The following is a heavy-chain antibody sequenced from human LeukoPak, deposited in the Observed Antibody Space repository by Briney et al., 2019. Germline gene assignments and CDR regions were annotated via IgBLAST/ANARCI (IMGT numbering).Heavy chain of an antibody. CDR3: ARGPVLRYFDWLSLSPANWFDP. CDR1: GYTVTELS. D-gene: IGHD3-9*01. J-gene: IGHJ5*02. Sequence: ASVKVSCKVSGYTVTELSMHWVRQSPGKGLEWMGGFHPEDGETIYAQKFQGRVTMTEDTSTDTAYMELSSLRSEDTAVYYCARGPVLRYFDWLSLSPANWFDPWGQGTLVTVSS. CDR2: FHPEDGET. V-gene: IGHV1-24*01.